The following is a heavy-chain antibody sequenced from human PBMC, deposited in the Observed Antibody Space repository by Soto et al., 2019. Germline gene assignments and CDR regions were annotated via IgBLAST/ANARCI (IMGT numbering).Heavy chain of an antibody. D-gene: IGHD4-17*01. CDR2: IYYSGST. CDR3: ARQRRPSDYVGAWWFDP. Sequence: QLQLQESGPGLVKPSETLSLTCTVSGGSISSSSYYWGWIRQPPGKGLEWIGSIYYSGSTYYNPSLKSRVTRSVDTSKNQFSLKLSSVNAADTAVYYCARQRRPSDYVGAWWFDPWGQGTLVTVSS. CDR1: GGSISSSSYY. V-gene: IGHV4-39*01. J-gene: IGHJ5*02.